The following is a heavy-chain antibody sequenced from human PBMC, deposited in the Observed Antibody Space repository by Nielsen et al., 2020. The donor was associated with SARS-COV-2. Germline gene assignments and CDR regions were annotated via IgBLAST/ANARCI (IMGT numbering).Heavy chain of an antibody. Sequence: GGSLRLSCAASGFTFSSYSMNWVRQAPGKGLEWVSSISSSSYIYYADSVKGRFTISRDNAKNSLYLQMNSLRAEDTAVYYCARDPVGATISHYYYGMDVWGQGTTVTVSS. CDR3: ARDPVGATISHYYYGMDV. CDR2: ISSSSYI. V-gene: IGHV3-21*01. D-gene: IGHD1-26*01. CDR1: GFTFSSYS. J-gene: IGHJ6*02.